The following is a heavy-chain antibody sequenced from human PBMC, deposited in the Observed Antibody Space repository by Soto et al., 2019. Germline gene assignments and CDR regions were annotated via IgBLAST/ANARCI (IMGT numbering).Heavy chain of an antibody. CDR3: ARSYYDSYGMDV. CDR2: IYYSGST. D-gene: IGHD3-22*01. V-gene: IGHV4-30-4*02. CDR1: GGSISSGDYY. Sequence: SETLSLTCTVSGGSISSGDYYWSWIRQPPGKGLEWIGYIYYSGSTYYNPSLKSRVTISVDTSKNQFSLKLRSDDTAVYYCARSYYDSYGMDVWGQGTTVTVSS. J-gene: IGHJ6*02.